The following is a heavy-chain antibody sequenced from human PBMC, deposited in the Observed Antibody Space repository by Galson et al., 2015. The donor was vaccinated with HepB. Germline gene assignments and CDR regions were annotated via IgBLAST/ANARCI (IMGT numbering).Heavy chain of an antibody. D-gene: IGHD6-19*01. CDR2: IIPILGIA. J-gene: IGHJ4*02. CDR1: GGTFSRYT. V-gene: IGHV1-69*02. Sequence: SVKVSCKASGGTFSRYTISWVRQAPGQGLEWMGRIIPILGIANYAQKFQGRVTITADKSTSTAYMELSSLRSEDTAVYYCAVQSSSGWSPVVDYWGQGTLVTVSS. CDR3: AVQSSSGWSPVVDY.